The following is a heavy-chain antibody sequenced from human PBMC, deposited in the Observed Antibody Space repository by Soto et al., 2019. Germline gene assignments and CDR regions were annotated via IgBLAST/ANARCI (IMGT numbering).Heavy chain of an antibody. V-gene: IGHV3-73*01. CDR2: IRDKGNGYAT. Sequence: EVQLVESGGGLVQPGESLTLSCAGSGFSFSGSAIHWVRQASGKGLEWVARIRDKGNGYATGYAASVKDRFTISRDDSKNTAFLQMSSLSTEDTAVHYCAKLDAPGDRALDVWGQGTMVTVSS. CDR1: GFSFSGSA. D-gene: IGHD3-3*02. J-gene: IGHJ3*01. CDR3: AKLDAPGDRALDV.